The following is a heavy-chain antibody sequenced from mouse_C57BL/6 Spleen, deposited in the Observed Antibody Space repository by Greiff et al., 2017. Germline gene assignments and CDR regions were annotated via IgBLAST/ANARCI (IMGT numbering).Heavy chain of an antibody. CDR1: GYAFSSSW. V-gene: IGHV1-82*01. CDR3: ARTVTTVVAKESFDY. Sequence: QVQLQQSGPELVKPGASVKISCKASGYAFSSSWMNWVKQRPGKGLEWIGRIYPGDGDTNYNGKIKGKATLTADKSSSTAYMRLSSLTSGESTVYFCARTVTTVVAKESFDYWGQGTTLTVSS. D-gene: IGHD1-1*01. J-gene: IGHJ2*01. CDR2: IYPGDGDT.